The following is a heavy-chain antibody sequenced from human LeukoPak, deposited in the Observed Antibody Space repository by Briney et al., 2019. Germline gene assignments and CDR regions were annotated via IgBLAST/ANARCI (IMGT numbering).Heavy chain of an antibody. Sequence: PGGSLRLSCAATGFTVSSNYMSWVRQAPGKGLEWVSIIYSGGSTYYADSVKGRFTISRDNAKNSLYLQMNSLRAEDTALYHCARLARGDYSYYFDYWGQGTLVTVSS. J-gene: IGHJ4*02. CDR1: GFTVSSNY. D-gene: IGHD4-17*01. CDR2: IYSGGST. V-gene: IGHV3-53*01. CDR3: ARLARGDYSYYFDY.